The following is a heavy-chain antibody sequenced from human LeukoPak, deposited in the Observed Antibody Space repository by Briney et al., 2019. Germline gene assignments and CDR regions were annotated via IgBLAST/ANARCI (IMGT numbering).Heavy chain of an antibody. CDR1: GGSISSGGYY. D-gene: IGHD2-2*02. Sequence: PSETLSLTCTVSGGSISSGGYYWSWIRQPPGKGLEWIGYIYHSGSTYYNPSLKSRVTISVDRSKNQFSLKLSSVTAADTAVYYCARGVLYFPFDYWGQGTLVTVSS. V-gene: IGHV4-30-2*01. CDR2: IYHSGST. CDR3: ARGVLYFPFDY. J-gene: IGHJ4*02.